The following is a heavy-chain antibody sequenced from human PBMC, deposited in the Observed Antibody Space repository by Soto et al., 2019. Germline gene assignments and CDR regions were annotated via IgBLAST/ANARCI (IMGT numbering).Heavy chain of an antibody. J-gene: IGHJ4*02. D-gene: IGHD2-21*02. CDR2: IYGDDDK. Sequence: QITLKESGHTLVKPSQTLTLTCTFSGFSLSTGTVGVGWIRQPPGKALEWLAIIYGDDDKPYSPSLKSRLTITKDSSRIQVVLTMTNKDPVDTATYFCAHRLSSPGDHFDYWGQGALVAVSS. CDR3: AHRLSSPGDHFDY. CDR1: GFSLSTGTVG. V-gene: IGHV2-5*02.